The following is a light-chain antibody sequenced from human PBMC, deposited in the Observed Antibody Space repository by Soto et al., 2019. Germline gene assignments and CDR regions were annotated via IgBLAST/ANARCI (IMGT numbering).Light chain of an antibody. Sequence: EIQMTQSPSSLSAYVGDGVPITCRASQSISSNLNWSQQKPGNAPKLLIYKASSLESGVPSRFSGSGSGTEFTLTISSLQPDDFATYYCQQYNSYRTFGQGTKVDIK. CDR1: QSISSN. V-gene: IGKV1-5*03. J-gene: IGKJ1*01. CDR2: KAS. CDR3: QQYNSYRT.